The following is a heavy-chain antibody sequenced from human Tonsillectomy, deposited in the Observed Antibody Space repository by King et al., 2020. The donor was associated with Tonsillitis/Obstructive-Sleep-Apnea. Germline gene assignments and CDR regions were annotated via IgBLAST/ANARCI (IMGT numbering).Heavy chain of an antibody. Sequence: VQLQQWGAGLLKPSETLSLTCAVYGGSFSGYYWSWIRQPPGKGLEWIGEINHSGSTNYNPSLKSRVTISVDTSKNQFSLKLSSVTAADTAVYYCARGSGGFWSGRWFDPWGQGTLVTVSS. CDR1: GGSFSGYY. D-gene: IGHD3-3*01. J-gene: IGHJ5*02. CDR3: ARGSGGFWSGRWFDP. CDR2: INHSGST. V-gene: IGHV4-34*01.